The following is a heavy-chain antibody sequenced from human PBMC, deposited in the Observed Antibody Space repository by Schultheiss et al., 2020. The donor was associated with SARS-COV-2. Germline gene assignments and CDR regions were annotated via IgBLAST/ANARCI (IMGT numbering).Heavy chain of an antibody. Sequence: SETLSLTCAVYGASFDDNVYWSWIRQSPGRGLEWIGYIYYSGSTNYNPSLKSRVTISVDTSKNQFSLKLSSVTAADTAVYYCARAVRPHYYDSSGYPLPFDYWGQGTLVTVSS. CDR1: GASFDDNVY. CDR3: ARAVRPHYYDSSGYPLPFDY. D-gene: IGHD3-22*01. CDR2: IYYSGST. V-gene: IGHV4-59*12. J-gene: IGHJ4*02.